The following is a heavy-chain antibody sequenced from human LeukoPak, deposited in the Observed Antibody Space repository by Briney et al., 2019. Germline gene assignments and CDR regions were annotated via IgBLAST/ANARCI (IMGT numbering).Heavy chain of an antibody. CDR1: GFTFSSYR. CDR3: ARDRNADTFCSGGSCYSDY. J-gene: IGHJ4*02. CDR2: IKQDGSEK. Sequence: GGSLRLSCAASGFTFSSYRMSWVRQAPGKGLEWVANIKQDGSEKYYVDSVKGRFAISRDNAKNSLYLQMNSLRAEDTAVYYCARDRNADTFCSGGSCYSDYWGQGTLVTVSS. D-gene: IGHD2-15*01. V-gene: IGHV3-7*01.